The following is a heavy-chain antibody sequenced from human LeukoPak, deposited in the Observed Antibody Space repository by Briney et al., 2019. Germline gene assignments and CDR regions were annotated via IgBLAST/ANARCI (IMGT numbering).Heavy chain of an antibody. Sequence: ASVKVSCKASGYTFTSYAMHWVRQAPGQRPEWMGWINAGNGNTKYSQEFQGRVTITRDTSASTAYMELSSLRSEDMAVYYCARGYCTNGVCYTFDYWGQGTLVTVSS. CDR2: INAGNGNT. J-gene: IGHJ4*02. V-gene: IGHV1-3*03. CDR3: ARGYCTNGVCYTFDY. D-gene: IGHD2-8*01. CDR1: GYTFTSYA.